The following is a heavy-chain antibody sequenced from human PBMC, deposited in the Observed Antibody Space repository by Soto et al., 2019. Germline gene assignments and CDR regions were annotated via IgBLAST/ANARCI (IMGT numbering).Heavy chain of an antibody. Sequence: EVQLLESGGDLVQPGGSLRLSCAASGLTSSTYAMSWVRQAPGKGLEWVSGISGSGGNTYYADSVKGRFTISRDNSKNMLYLPMNSLRAEDSAVYYCAKGLTTVTTVFDSWGQGTLVTVSS. CDR3: AKGLTTVTTVFDS. D-gene: IGHD4-17*01. CDR2: ISGSGGNT. V-gene: IGHV3-23*01. J-gene: IGHJ4*02. CDR1: GLTSSTYA.